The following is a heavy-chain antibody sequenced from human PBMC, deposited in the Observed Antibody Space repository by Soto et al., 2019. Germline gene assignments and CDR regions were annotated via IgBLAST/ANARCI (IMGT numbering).Heavy chain of an antibody. CDR2: IYYSGST. V-gene: IGHV4-31*03. CDR3: AGLPAAPYSSGWYWYFDL. J-gene: IGHJ2*01. D-gene: IGHD6-19*01. Sequence: SETLSLTCTVSGGSISSGGYYWSWIRQHPGKGLEWIGYIYYSGSTYYNPSLKSRVTISVDTSKNQFSLKLSSVPAADTAVYYCAGLPAAPYSSGWYWYFDLWGRGTLVTVSS. CDR1: GGSISSGGYY.